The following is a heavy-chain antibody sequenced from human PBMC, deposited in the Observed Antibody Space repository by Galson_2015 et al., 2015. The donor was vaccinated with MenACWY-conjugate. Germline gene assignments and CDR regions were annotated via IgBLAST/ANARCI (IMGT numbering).Heavy chain of an antibody. CDR3: ATGAPTIAVAAGRGDAFDI. CDR1: GFTFSSYA. Sequence: SLRLSCAASGFTFSSYAMSWVRQAPGKGLEWVSAISGSGGSTYYADSVKGRFTISRDNSKNTLYLQMSSLRSEDTAVYYCATGAPTIAVAAGRGDAFDIWGQGTMVTVSS. V-gene: IGHV3-23*01. J-gene: IGHJ3*02. D-gene: IGHD6-19*01. CDR2: ISGSGGST.